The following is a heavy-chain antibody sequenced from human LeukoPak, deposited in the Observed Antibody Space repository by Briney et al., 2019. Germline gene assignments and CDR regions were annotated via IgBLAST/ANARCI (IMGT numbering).Heavy chain of an antibody. CDR2: IYWDDDK. CDR3: AHRRDDYNRVY. CDR1: GFSLSATGVG. D-gene: IGHD5-24*01. J-gene: IGHJ4*02. Sequence: SGPTLVNPTQTLTLTCSFSGFSLSATGVGVGWIRQPPGKALEWLALIYWDDDKRYSPSLKSRLTITKDTSKNQVVLTMTNMDPVDTATYYCAHRRDDYNRVYWGQGTLVTVSS. V-gene: IGHV2-5*02.